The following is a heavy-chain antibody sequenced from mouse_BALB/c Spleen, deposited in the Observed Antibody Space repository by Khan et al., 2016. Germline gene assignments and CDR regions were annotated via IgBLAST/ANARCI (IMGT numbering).Heavy chain of an antibody. D-gene: IGHD3-1*01. CDR1: GYTFTGYF. CDR2: INPYTGDT. V-gene: IGHV1-37*01. J-gene: IGHJ4*01. CDR3: GRGALYAMYY. Sequence: VQLKESGPELVKPGASVKISCKASGYTFTGYFMNWVKQSHGKSLEWIGRINPYTGDTFYNQKFKGKATLTVDTSSSTAHMELLSLTSEKSAVYYCGRGALYAMYYWGQGTSVTVSS.